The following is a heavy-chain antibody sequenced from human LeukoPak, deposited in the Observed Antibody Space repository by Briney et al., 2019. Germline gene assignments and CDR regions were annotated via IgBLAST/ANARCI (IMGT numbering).Heavy chain of an antibody. CDR1: GYTFTGYY. J-gene: IGHJ3*02. D-gene: IGHD3-9*01. CDR2: INPNSGGT. CDR3: AAAGILTGSDAFDI. Sequence: ASVKVSCKASGYTFTGYYMHWVRQAPGQGLEWMGWINPNSGGTNYAQKFQERVTITRDMSTSTAYMELSSLRSEDTAVYYCAAAGILTGSDAFDIWGQGTMVTVS. V-gene: IGHV1-2*02.